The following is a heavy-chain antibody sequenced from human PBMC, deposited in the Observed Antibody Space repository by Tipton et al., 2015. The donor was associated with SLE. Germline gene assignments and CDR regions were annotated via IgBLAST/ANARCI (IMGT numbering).Heavy chain of an antibody. D-gene: IGHD6-6*01. V-gene: IGHV4-34*01. CDR3: ARGGASSKWLDP. Sequence: TLSLTCAVSGDSISGQYWSWIRQPPGKGLEWIGEINQSGSTDYNPSLKSRVTISVDTSKNQFSLKLSSVTAADTAVYYCARGGASSKWLDPWGQGILVTVSS. J-gene: IGHJ5*02. CDR2: INQSGST. CDR1: GDSISGQY.